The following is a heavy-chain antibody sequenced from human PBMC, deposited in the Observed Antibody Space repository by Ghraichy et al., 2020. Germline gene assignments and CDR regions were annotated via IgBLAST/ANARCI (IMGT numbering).Heavy chain of an antibody. D-gene: IGHD3-22*01. Sequence: SCAISGDSVSSNSVAWNWIRQSPSRGLEWLGRTYYRSKWYNDYAVSVKSRITINPDTSRNQFSLQLNSVTPEDTAVYYCARYDSSWRALDLWGQGTMVTVSS. CDR1: GDSVSSNSVA. V-gene: IGHV6-1*01. CDR2: TYYRSKWYN. J-gene: IGHJ3*01. CDR3: ARYDSSWRALDL.